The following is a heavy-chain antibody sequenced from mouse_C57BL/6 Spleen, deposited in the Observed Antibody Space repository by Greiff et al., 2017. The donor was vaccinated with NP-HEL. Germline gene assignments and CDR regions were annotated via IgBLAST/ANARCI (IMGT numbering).Heavy chain of an antibody. CDR3: AREGDYYGSSYVPRWYFDV. Sequence: VKLVESGPELVKPGASVKISCKASGYAFSSSWMNWVKQRPGKGLEWIGRIYPGDGDTNYNGKFKGKATLTADKSSSTAYMQLSSLTSEDSAVYFCAREGDYYGSSYVPRWYFDVWGTGTTVTVSS. V-gene: IGHV1-82*01. CDR1: GYAFSSSW. CDR2: IYPGDGDT. D-gene: IGHD1-1*01. J-gene: IGHJ1*03.